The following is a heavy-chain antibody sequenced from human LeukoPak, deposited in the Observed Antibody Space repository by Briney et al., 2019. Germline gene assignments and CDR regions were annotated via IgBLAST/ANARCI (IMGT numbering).Heavy chain of an antibody. V-gene: IGHV4-59*01. D-gene: IGHD2-2*01. CDR3: ARDDLGAWPSAGY. Sequence: SETLSLTCTVSGGSISSYYWSWIRQPPGKGLEWIGYIYYSGSTNYNPSLKSRVTISVDTSKNQLSLKLSSVTAADTAVYYCARDDLGAWPSAGYWGQGTLVTVSS. J-gene: IGHJ4*02. CDR1: GGSISSYY. CDR2: IYYSGST.